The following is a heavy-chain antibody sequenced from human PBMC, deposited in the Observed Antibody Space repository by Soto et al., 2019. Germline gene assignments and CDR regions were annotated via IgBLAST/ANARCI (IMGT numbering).Heavy chain of an antibody. CDR3: ARGYSSPWYFAY. D-gene: IGHD6-13*01. Sequence: SETLSLTCTVSGGSISSYYWSWIRQPPGKGLEWIGYIYYSGSTNYNPSLKSRVTISVDTSKNQFSLKLSSVTAADTAVYYCARGYSSPWYFAYWGQGTLVTVYS. J-gene: IGHJ4*02. CDR2: IYYSGST. CDR1: GGSISSYY. V-gene: IGHV4-59*01.